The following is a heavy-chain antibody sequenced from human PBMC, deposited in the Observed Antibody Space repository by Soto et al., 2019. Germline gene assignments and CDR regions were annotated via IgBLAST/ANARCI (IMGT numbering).Heavy chain of an antibody. CDR1: GGSVSSGSYY. CDR2: IYYSGST. CDR3: ARGRGRVRGVIRFDT. J-gene: IGHJ5*02. Sequence: SETLSLTCTASGGSVSSGSYYWSWIRQPPGKGLEWIGYIYYSGSTNYNPSLKSRVTISVDTSKNQFSLKLSSVTAADTAVYYCARGRGRVRGVIRFDTWGQGTLVTVSS. D-gene: IGHD3-10*01. V-gene: IGHV4-61*01.